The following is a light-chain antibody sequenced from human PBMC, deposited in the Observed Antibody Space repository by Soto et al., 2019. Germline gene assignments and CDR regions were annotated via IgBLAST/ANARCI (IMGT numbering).Light chain of an antibody. Sequence: IVMTQSPATLSVSPGERATLSCRASERVSSNLAWYQQKPGQAPRLLLYATSTRAMGIPARFRGSGSGTDFTLTISSLQSEDLAVYYCHQYHNWPRTFGQGTKVEIK. V-gene: IGKV3D-15*01. J-gene: IGKJ1*01. CDR3: HQYHNWPRT. CDR1: ERVSSN. CDR2: ATS.